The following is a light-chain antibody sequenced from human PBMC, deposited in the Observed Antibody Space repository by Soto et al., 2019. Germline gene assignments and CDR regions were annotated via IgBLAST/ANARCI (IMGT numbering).Light chain of an antibody. V-gene: IGLV2-14*01. CDR1: SSDVGGYSR. Sequence: QSALTQPASVSGSPGQSITISCTGTSSDVGGYSRVSWYQHRPGKAPKLIIYEVSDRPSGVSNRFSGSKSGNTASLTISGLQAEDEADYYCNSYTSSNTRVFGTGTKVTVL. J-gene: IGLJ1*01. CDR3: NSYTSSNTRV. CDR2: EVS.